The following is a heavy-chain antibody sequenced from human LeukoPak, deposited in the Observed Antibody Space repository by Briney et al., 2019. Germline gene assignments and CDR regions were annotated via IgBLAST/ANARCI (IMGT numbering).Heavy chain of an antibody. V-gene: IGHV4-59*01. CDR3: ARDSYGYYYMDV. J-gene: IGHJ6*03. D-gene: IGHD4-17*01. CDR1: GGSISSYY. CDR2: ISYSGST. Sequence: SETLSLTCTVSGGSISSYYWNWIRQPPGKGLEWIGYISYSGSTNYNPSLKSRVTISLDTSKNQFSLKLSSVTAADTAVYYCARDSYGYYYMDVWGKGTTVTVSS.